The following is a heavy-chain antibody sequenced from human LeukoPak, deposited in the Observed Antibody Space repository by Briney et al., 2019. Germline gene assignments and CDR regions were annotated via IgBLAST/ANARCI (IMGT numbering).Heavy chain of an antibody. D-gene: IGHD5-12*01. CDR2: ISYDGSNK. J-gene: IGHJ4*02. CDR1: GLTFSNYG. CDR3: AKRYSGYEIGLDY. Sequence: GGSLRLSCAASGLTFSNYGMHWVRQAPGKGLEWVAVISYDGSNKYYADSVKGRFTISRDNSKNTLYLQMNSLRAEDTAVYYCAKRYSGYEIGLDYWGQGTLVTVSS. V-gene: IGHV3-30*18.